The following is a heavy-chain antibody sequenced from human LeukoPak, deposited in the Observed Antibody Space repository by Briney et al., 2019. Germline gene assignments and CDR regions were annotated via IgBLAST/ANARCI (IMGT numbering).Heavy chain of an antibody. CDR3: ARALRDSCWYYDS. V-gene: IGHV3-11*01. Sequence: PGGSLRLSCAVSGFTFSDYCMSWIRQAPGKGLEWVSYIGSSGSPIHYADSVKGRFTISRDNAKSSLYLQMNSLRAEDTAMYYCARALRDSCWYYDSWGQGTLVTVSS. CDR1: GFTFSDYC. D-gene: IGHD6-13*01. J-gene: IGHJ4*02. CDR2: IGSSGSPI.